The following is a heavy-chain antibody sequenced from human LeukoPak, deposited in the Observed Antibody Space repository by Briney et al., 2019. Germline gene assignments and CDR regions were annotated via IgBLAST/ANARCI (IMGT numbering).Heavy chain of an antibody. J-gene: IGHJ5*02. Sequence: GGSLRLSCAASGFTFSSYSMNWVRQAPGKGLEWFSSISSSSSYIYYADSVKGRFTISRDKAKNSLYLQMNSLRAEDTAVYYCASYCSSTSCYNWFDPWGQGALVTVAS. V-gene: IGHV3-21*01. D-gene: IGHD2-2*01. CDR2: ISSSSSYI. CDR3: ASYCSSTSCYNWFDP. CDR1: GFTFSSYS.